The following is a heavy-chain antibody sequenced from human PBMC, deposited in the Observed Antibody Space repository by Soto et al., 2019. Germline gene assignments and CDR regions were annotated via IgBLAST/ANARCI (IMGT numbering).Heavy chain of an antibody. CDR2: INHSGST. J-gene: IGHJ6*02. CDR1: GGSFRGYY. V-gene: IGHV4-34*01. D-gene: IGHD3-3*01. Sequence: SETLSLTCAVYGGSFRGYYWSWIRQPPGKGLEWIGKINHSGSTNYNPSLKSRVTISVETSKNQFSLKLSSVTAAETAVYYCARGFGGYDFWSGYYTANVYGMDVWGQGTTLNVSS. CDR3: ARGFGGYDFWSGYYTANVYGMDV.